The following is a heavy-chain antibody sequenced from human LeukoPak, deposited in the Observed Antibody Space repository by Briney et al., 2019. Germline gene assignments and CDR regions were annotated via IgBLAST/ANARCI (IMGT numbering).Heavy chain of an antibody. D-gene: IGHD4-23*01. V-gene: IGHV4-30-4*08. J-gene: IGHJ4*02. CDR3: ARNNYGGNSLDY. CDR1: GGSISSGGYY. CDR2: LYYSGST. Sequence: SQTLSLTCTVSGGSISSGGYYWSWIRQPPGKGLEWIGYLYYSGSTYYNPSLKRRVTISVDTSKNQFSLRLSPVTAADTAVYYCARNNYGGNSLDYWGQGTLVTVSS.